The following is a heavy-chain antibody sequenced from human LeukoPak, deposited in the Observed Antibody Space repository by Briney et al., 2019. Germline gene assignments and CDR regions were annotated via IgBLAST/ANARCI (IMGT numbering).Heavy chain of an antibody. D-gene: IGHD3-22*01. CDR1: GFSVSGFW. CDR3: ARDLTGPYDH. J-gene: IGHJ4*02. CDR2: INVEGDYL. V-gene: IGHV3-74*01. Sequence: PGGSLRLSCAASGFSVSGFWMHWVRQGPGKELVWVARINVEGDYLDYAESVRGRFTISRDSAKNTLYLQMNSVRAEDTAVYSCARDLTGPYDHWGQGTLVTVSS.